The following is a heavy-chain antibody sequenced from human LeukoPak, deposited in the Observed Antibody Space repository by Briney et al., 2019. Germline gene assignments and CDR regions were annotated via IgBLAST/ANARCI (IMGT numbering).Heavy chain of an antibody. CDR3: AKSHYYDSSGYYSGGVAFDI. Sequence: GGSLRLSCAASGFTFSSYAMHWVRQAPGKGLEWVAVISYDGSNKYYADSVKGRFTISRDNSKNTLYLQMNSLRAEDTAVYYCAKSHYYDSSGYYSGGVAFDIWGQGTMVTVSS. V-gene: IGHV3-30*18. J-gene: IGHJ3*02. D-gene: IGHD3-22*01. CDR1: GFTFSSYA. CDR2: ISYDGSNK.